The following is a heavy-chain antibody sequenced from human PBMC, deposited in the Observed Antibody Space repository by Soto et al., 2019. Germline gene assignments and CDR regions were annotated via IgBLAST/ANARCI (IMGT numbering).Heavy chain of an antibody. J-gene: IGHJ4*02. V-gene: IGHV5-51*01. CDR3: ARHGSWIQVGAPDY. Sequence: PGESVKISCKGSGYSFTIYWIGWVLQMPGKGLEWMGIIYPGDSDTRYSPSFQGQVTISADKSISTAYLQWSSLKASDTAMYYCARHGSWIQVGAPDYWGQGTLVTVSS. CDR1: GYSFTIYW. D-gene: IGHD5-18*01. CDR2: IYPGDSDT.